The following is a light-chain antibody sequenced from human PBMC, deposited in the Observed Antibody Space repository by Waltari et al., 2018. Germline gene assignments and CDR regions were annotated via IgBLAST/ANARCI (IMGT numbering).Light chain of an antibody. J-gene: IGLJ1*01. CDR3: QVWDSSSDPPYV. V-gene: IGLV3-21*04. Sequence: YVLSQPPSVSVAPGQTAIITCGGLHIGGLSVHWYQQKAGQAPVMVMFYDSDRPSAIPDRFSGSNSGNTATLTITRVEAGDEADYFCQVWDSSSDPPYVFGPGTTVTVL. CDR2: YDS. CDR1: HIGGLS.